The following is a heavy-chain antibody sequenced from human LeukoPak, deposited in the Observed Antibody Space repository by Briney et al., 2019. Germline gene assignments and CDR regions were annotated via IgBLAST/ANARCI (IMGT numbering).Heavy chain of an antibody. J-gene: IGHJ1*01. CDR1: GLTFSDFY. Sequence: GGSLRLSCAVSGLTFSDFYMSWIRQAPGKGLEWVSYITADGSYTDYADSVKGRFTISRDNANNSLYLQMNNLRDEDTAVYYFAKGDYELRHWGQGTLVTVSS. CDR3: AKGDYELRH. CDR2: ITADGSYT. V-gene: IGHV3-11*06. D-gene: IGHD3-16*01.